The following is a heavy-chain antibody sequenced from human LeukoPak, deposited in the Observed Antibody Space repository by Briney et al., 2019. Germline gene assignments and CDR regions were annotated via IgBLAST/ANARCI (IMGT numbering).Heavy chain of an antibody. CDR1: GFTFSSYA. V-gene: IGHV3-23*01. J-gene: IGHJ4*02. D-gene: IGHD3-16*02. CDR3: ATDYDYVWGSYRFPRDDY. Sequence: GGSLRLSCAASGFTFSSYAMSWVRQAPGKGLEWVSAISGSGGSTYYADSVKGRFTISRENSKNTLYLQMNSLRAEDTAVYYCATDYDYVWGSYRFPRDDYWGQGTLVTVSS. CDR2: ISGSGGST.